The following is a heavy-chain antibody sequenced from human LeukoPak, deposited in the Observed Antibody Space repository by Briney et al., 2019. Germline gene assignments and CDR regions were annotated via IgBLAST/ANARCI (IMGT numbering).Heavy chain of an antibody. Sequence: GSLRRSCAASGVTFSSYWWNWIRQAPGKGLEWVANIKQGGSDKYYVDSVRRRFTISRDNAKNSLYLQMNSLRAEDTAVYYCARDYSASGAQDYWGQGTLVTVSS. D-gene: IGHD3-10*01. CDR3: ARDYSASGAQDY. V-gene: IGHV3-7*01. CDR1: GVTFSSYW. J-gene: IGHJ4*02. CDR2: IKQGGSDK.